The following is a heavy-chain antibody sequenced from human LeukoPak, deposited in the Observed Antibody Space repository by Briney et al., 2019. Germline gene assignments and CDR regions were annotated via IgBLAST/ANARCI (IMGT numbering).Heavy chain of an antibody. CDR2: VSDSGTSA. Sequence: GGSLRLSCAASGFTFSSCSMNWVRQAPGKGLEWVSVVSDSGTSAYYADSVKGRFTISRDNSKNTPYLQMNSLRAEDTAVYYCAPDLRGAAWSLDYWGQGTLVTVSS. J-gene: IGHJ4*02. CDR3: APDLRGAAWSLDY. CDR1: GFTFSSCS. D-gene: IGHD4/OR15-4a*01. V-gene: IGHV3-23*01.